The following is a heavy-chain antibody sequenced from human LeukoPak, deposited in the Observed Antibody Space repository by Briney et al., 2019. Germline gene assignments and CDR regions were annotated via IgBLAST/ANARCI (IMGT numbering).Heavy chain of an antibody. D-gene: IGHD3-22*01. V-gene: IGHV3-74*01. J-gene: IGHJ6*03. CDR2: INSDGSST. CDR3: ARAAGGYDSSGYYSAYYYYYMDV. Sequence: PGGSLRLSCAASGFTFSSYWMHWVRQAPGRGLVWVSRINSDGSSTSYADSVKGRFTISRDNAKNTLYLQMNSLRAEDTAVYYCARAAGGYDSSGYYSAYYYYYMDVWGKGTTVTVSS. CDR1: GFTFSSYW.